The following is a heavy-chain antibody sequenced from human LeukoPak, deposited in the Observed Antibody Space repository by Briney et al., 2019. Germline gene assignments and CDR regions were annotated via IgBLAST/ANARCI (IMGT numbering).Heavy chain of an antibody. D-gene: IGHD2-2*01. CDR1: GYTFTSYY. CDR2: INPSGGST. Sequence: ASVKVSCKASGYTFTSYYMHWVRQAPGQGLEWMGIINPSGGSTSYAQKFQGRVTMTRDTSISTAYMELSRLRSDDTAVYYCARDHQPAAMHVPFDPWGQGTLVTVSS. V-gene: IGHV1-46*01. CDR3: ARDHQPAAMHVPFDP. J-gene: IGHJ5*02.